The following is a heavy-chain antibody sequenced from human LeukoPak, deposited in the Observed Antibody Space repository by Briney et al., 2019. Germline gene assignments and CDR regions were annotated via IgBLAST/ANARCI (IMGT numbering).Heavy chain of an antibody. CDR3: AREATPLWYFDY. J-gene: IGHJ4*02. CDR1: GFTFSSYA. Sequence: PGESLRLSCVASGFTFSSYAMHWVRQAPGKGLEWVAVISYDGSNKYYADSVKGRFTISRDNSKNTLYLQMNSLRAEDTAVYYCAREATPLWYFDYWGQGTLVTVSS. D-gene: IGHD2-15*01. CDR2: ISYDGSNK. V-gene: IGHV3-30-3*01.